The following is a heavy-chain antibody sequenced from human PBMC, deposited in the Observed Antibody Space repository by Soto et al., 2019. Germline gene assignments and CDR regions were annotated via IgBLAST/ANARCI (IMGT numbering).Heavy chain of an antibody. J-gene: IGHJ4*02. CDR1: GGSISSSSYY. Sequence: PSETLSLTCTVSGGSISSSSYYWGWIRQPPGKGLEWIGSIYYSGSTYYNPSLKSRVTISVDTSKNQFSLKLSSVTAADTAVYYCASAHRTLVVVAATHSSFDYWGQGTLVTVSS. V-gene: IGHV4-39*01. CDR2: IYYSGST. CDR3: ASAHRTLVVVAATHSSFDY. D-gene: IGHD2-15*01.